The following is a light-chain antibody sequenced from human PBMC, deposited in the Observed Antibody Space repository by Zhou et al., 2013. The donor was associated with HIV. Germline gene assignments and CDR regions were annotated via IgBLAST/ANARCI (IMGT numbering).Light chain of an antibody. Sequence: DIQMTQSPSSLSASVGDRVTITCRTSQSISNFLNWYQQKPGKAPNLLIYTASTLQSGVPSRFSGSGSGTDFTLTINNLQPDDFATYYCQQYYSYPLSFGGGTKVEIK. J-gene: IGKJ4*01. CDR2: TAS. CDR3: QQYYSYPLS. V-gene: IGKV1-39*01. CDR1: QSISNF.